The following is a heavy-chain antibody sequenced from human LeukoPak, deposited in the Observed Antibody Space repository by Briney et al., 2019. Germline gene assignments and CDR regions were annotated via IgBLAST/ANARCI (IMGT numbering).Heavy chain of an antibody. D-gene: IGHD1-7*01. CDR3: ARDSHNWNYAFDY. CDR2: ILYDGSNK. V-gene: IGHV3-30*03. J-gene: IGHJ4*02. CDR1: EFTFSSYA. Sequence: GGSLRLSCAASEFTFSSYAMHWVRQAPGKGLEWVAVILYDGSNKKYADSVKGRFTISRDNSENTLYLQMNSLRAEDTAVYYCARDSHNWNYAFDYWGQGTLVTVSS.